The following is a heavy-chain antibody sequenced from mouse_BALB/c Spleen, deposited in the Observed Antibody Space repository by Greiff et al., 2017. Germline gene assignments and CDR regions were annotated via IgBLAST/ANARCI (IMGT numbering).Heavy chain of an antibody. CDR1: GFTFSSYG. CDR3: ARQGEMGLLRAMDY. D-gene: IGHD1-1*01. CDR2: ISSGGSYT. J-gene: IGHJ4*01. V-gene: IGHV5-6*01. Sequence: EVKLMESGGDLVKPGGSLKLSCAASGFTFSSYGMSWVRQTPDKRLEWVATISSGGSYTYYPDSVKGRFTISRDNAKNTLYLQMSSLKSEDTAMYYCARQGEMGLLRAMDYWGQGTSVTVSS.